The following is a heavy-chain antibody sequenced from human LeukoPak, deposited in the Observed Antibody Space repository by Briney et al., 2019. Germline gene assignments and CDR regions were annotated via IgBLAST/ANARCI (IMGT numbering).Heavy chain of an antibody. V-gene: IGHV4-61*08. J-gene: IGHJ4*02. CDR1: GGSINSGEYY. CDR3: ARLSPSAAGSALRY. D-gene: IGHD6-13*01. CDR2: IYYSGST. Sequence: SETLSLTCTVSGGSINSGEYYWSWIRQPPGKGLEWIGYIYYSGSTNYNPSLKSRVTISVDTSKNQFSLKLSSVTAADTAVYYCARLSPSAAGSALRYWGQGTLVTVSS.